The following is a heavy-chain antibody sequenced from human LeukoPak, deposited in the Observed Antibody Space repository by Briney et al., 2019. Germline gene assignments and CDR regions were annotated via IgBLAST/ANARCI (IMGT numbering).Heavy chain of an antibody. CDR2: IGISSNKI. Sequence: GGSLRLSCAASGFTLRSYTMNWVRQAPGKGLEWVSSIGISSNKIYYADSVKGRFIISRDNAKNSVYLQMNSLRAEDTAVYYCARDYDFWSGFFDYWGQGTLVTVSS. CDR3: ARDYDFWSGFFDY. CDR1: GFTLRSYT. D-gene: IGHD3-3*01. V-gene: IGHV3-21*01. J-gene: IGHJ4*02.